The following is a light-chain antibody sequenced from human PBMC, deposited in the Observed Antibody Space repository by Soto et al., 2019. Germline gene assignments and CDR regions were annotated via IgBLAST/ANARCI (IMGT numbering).Light chain of an antibody. Sequence: IVLTQSPLSLPVTPGEPASISCRSSQGLLHTNGYTYLDWYLQKPGQSPQLLIYLGSNRASGVPDRFSGSGSGTDFTLRITRVEAEDVGIYYCMQALQSPTFGQGTKVDIK. CDR2: LGS. CDR1: QGLLHTNGYTY. V-gene: IGKV2-28*01. CDR3: MQALQSPT. J-gene: IGKJ1*01.